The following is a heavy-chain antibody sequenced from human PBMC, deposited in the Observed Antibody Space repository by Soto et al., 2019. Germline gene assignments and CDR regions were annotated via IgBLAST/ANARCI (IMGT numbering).Heavy chain of an antibody. Sequence: QVQLVESGGGVVQPGRSLRLSCTASGFTFRSYGMHWVRQAPGKGLEWGALIWYDGSNKYYADSVKGRFTISRDNSKNTLYLQMNSLRAEDTAVYYCARADYYGSGNYGVNYWGQGTLVTVSS. CDR3: ARADYYGSGNYGVNY. CDR1: GFTFRSYG. J-gene: IGHJ4*02. V-gene: IGHV3-33*01. CDR2: IWYDGSNK. D-gene: IGHD3-10*01.